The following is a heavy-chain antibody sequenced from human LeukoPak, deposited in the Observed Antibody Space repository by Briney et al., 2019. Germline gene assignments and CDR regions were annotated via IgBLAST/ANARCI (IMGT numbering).Heavy chain of an antibody. CDR3: ARLAAGYWYFDL. J-gene: IGHJ2*01. Sequence: TGGSLRLSCTASGFSVSGNHMSWVRQAPGKGLEWVSLIYGGGATSYAESVKGRFTLSRDNSKNTLFFQMNSLRAEDTAVYYCARLAAGYWYFDLWGRGTLVTVSS. V-gene: IGHV3-53*01. CDR1: GFSVSGNH. D-gene: IGHD3-22*01. CDR2: IYGGGAT.